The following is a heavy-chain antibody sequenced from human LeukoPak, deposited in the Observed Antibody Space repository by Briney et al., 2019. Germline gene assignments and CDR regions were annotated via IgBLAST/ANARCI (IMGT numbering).Heavy chain of an antibody. J-gene: IGHJ4*02. CDR2: IYYSGST. Sequence: SETLSLTCTVSGGSISSYYWSWIRQPPGQGLEWIGYIYYSGSTNYNPSLKSRVTISVDTSKNQFSLKLSSVTAADTAVYYCARDFDSSGYTDYWGQGTLVTVSS. CDR3: ARDFDSSGYTDY. V-gene: IGHV4-59*01. D-gene: IGHD3-22*01. CDR1: GGSISSYY.